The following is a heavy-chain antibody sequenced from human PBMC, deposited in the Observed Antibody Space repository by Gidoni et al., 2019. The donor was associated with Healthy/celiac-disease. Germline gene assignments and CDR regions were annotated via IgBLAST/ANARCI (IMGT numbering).Heavy chain of an antibody. V-gene: IGHV4-61*02. Sequence: TNYNPSLKSRVTISVDTSKNQFSLKLSSVTAADTAVYYCERAKVAAARYYFDYWGQRTLVTVSS. D-gene: IGHD6-25*01. CDR3: ERAKVAAARYYFDY. CDR2: T. J-gene: IGHJ4*02.